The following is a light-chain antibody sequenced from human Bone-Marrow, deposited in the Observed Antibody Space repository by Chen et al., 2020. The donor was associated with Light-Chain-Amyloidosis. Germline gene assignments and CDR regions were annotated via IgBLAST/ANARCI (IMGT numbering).Light chain of an antibody. CDR1: SSDVGGDNH. CDR2: EVT. CDR3: SSYTITNTLV. Sequence: QSALTHPASVSGSPGQSITISCTGTSSDVGGDNHVSWYQQHPDKAPKLMISEVTNRPSWVPDRLSGSKSDNTASLTISGLQTEDEADYFCSSYTITNTLVFGSGTRVTVL. J-gene: IGLJ1*01. V-gene: IGLV2-14*01.